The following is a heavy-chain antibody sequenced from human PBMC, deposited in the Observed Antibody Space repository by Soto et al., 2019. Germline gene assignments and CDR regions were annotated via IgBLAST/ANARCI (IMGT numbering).Heavy chain of an antibody. CDR2: ISWKSGPI. D-gene: IGHD6-19*01. CDR1: GFTFRNYA. CDR3: AKDRPRQYSSAWTFDY. Sequence: GGSMRLSCAASGFTFRNYAMNWVRQASGKALEWVSGISWKSGPIGYADSVKGRFTISRDNAKKSLYLQMNSLRSEDTAVYYCAKDRPRQYSSAWTFDYWGQGALVTVSS. V-gene: IGHV3-9*01. J-gene: IGHJ4*02.